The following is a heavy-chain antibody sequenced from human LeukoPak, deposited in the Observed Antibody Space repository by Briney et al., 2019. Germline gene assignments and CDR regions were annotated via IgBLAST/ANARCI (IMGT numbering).Heavy chain of an antibody. CDR2: ISSSSTI. CDR1: GFTFSSYS. J-gene: IGHJ6*02. CDR3: ARDGFEEPTRYYGMDV. V-gene: IGHV3-48*01. D-gene: IGHD1-26*01. Sequence: TGGSLTLSCAASGFTFSSYSMNWARQAPGKGLEWVSYISSSSTIYYADSVKGRFTISRDKAKNSLYLQMNSLRAEDTAVYYCARDGFEEPTRYYGMDVWGQGTTVTVSS.